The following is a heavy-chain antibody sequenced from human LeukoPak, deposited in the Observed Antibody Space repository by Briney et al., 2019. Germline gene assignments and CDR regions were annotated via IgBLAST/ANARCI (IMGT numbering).Heavy chain of an antibody. CDR1: GGSISSYY. CDR2: IYYSGST. CDR3: ARVETTPFYYYYYMDV. Sequence: SETLSLTCTVSGGSISSYYWSWIRQPPGKGLEWIGYIYYSGSTNYNPSLKSRVTISVDTSKNQFSLKLSSVTAADTAVYYCARVETTPFYYYYYMDVWGKGTTVTVSS. V-gene: IGHV4-59*01. D-gene: IGHD4-11*01. J-gene: IGHJ6*03.